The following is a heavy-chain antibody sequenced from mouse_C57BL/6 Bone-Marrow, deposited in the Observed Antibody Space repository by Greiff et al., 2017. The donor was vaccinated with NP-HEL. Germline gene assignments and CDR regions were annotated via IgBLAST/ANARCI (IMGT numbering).Heavy chain of an antibody. CDR1: GCTFTEYT. CDR2: FYPGSGSI. V-gene: IGHV1-62-2*01. CDR3: ARHERGALLLAY. J-gene: IGHJ3*01. Sequence: QVHVKQSGAELVKPGASVKLSCKASGCTFTEYTIHWVKQRSGQGLEWIGWFYPGSGSIKYNEKFKDKATLTADKSSSTVYMELSRLTSEDSAVYFCARHERGALLLAYWGQGTLVTVSA. D-gene: IGHD2-1*01.